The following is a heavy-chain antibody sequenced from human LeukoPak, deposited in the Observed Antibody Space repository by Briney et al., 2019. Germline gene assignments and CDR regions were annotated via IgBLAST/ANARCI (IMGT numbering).Heavy chain of an antibody. CDR1: GFTFSSHA. D-gene: IGHD5-18*01. CDR3: AKAAGRGYNYGDYFDY. Sequence: GGSLRLSCAASGFTFSSHAMSWVRQAPGKGLEWVSAISGSGGSTYYADSVKGRFTISRDNSKNTLYLQMNSLRAEDTAVYYCAKAAGRGYNYGDYFDYWGQGTLVTVSS. CDR2: ISGSGGST. V-gene: IGHV3-23*01. J-gene: IGHJ4*02.